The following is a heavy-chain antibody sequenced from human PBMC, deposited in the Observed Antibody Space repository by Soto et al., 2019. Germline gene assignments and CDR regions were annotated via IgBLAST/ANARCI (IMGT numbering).Heavy chain of an antibody. CDR1: GCTFDSYG. V-gene: IGHV3-9*01. D-gene: IGHD3-22*01. CDR3: AKGRVTYYDDCSYYPDGFDV. J-gene: IGHJ3*01. CDR2: ISWNSGRI. Sequence: VQLVESGGGLVQPGRALRLSCAASGCTFDSYGMHWGRQAPGKGLWWVSGISWNSGRIAYTDSVKGRFTISRDNAKNSLYLHMNSLRPEDTALYYCAKGRVTYYDDCSYYPDGFDVWGQGTVVTVSS.